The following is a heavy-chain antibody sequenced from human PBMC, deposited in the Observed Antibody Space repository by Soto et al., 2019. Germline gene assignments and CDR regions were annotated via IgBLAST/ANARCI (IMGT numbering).Heavy chain of an antibody. Sequence: QVQLVQSGAEVKKPGASVKVSCKASGYTFTSYAMHWVRQAPGQGLEWMGWINAGNGNTKYSQKFQGRVTITRDTSASTAYMELSSLRSEDTAVYYCARSDYDYVWGSYRYTSPNWFDPWGQGTLVTVSS. V-gene: IGHV1-3*01. CDR1: GYTFTSYA. J-gene: IGHJ5*02. D-gene: IGHD3-16*02. CDR2: INAGNGNT. CDR3: ARSDYDYVWGSYRYTSPNWFDP.